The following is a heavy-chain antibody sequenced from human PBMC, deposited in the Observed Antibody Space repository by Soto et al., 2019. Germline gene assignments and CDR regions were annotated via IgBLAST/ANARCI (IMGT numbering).Heavy chain of an antibody. CDR1: GGSISSGGYY. CDR3: ARDSRSSSSGGMDV. CDR2: IYYSGST. Sequence: SETLSLTCTVSGGSISSGGYYWSWIRQHPGKGLEWIGYIYYSGSTYYNPSLKSRVTISVDTSKNQFSLKLSSVTAADTAVYYCARDSRSSSSGGMDVWGQGTTVTVSS. J-gene: IGHJ6*02. V-gene: IGHV4-31*03. D-gene: IGHD6-6*01.